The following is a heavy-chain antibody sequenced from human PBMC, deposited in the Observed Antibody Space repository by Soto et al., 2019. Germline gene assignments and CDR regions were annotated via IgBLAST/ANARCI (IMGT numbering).Heavy chain of an antibody. Sequence: GGSLRLSCAASGFTFSGSAMHWVRQASGKGLEWVGRIRSKANSYATAYAASVKGRFTISRDDSKNTAYLQMNSLKTEDTAVYYCTRRTLAAAGHDNWFDPWGQGTLVTVSS. CDR1: GFTFSGSA. CDR2: IRSKANSYAT. D-gene: IGHD6-13*01. CDR3: TRRTLAAAGHDNWFDP. V-gene: IGHV3-73*01. J-gene: IGHJ5*02.